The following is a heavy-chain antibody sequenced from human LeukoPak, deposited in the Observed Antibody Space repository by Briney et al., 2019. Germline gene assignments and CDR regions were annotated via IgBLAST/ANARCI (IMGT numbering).Heavy chain of an antibody. V-gene: IGHV3-30*02. CDR1: GLTSANYD. J-gene: IGHJ6*03. CDR3: TRAVYYYYYIDV. CDR2: IRSGGSG. Sequence: GGSLRLSCAACGLTSANYDMHWVRQAPGKGLEWVAFIRSGGSGYYADSVKGRFTIPRDNSKNTLYLQMNSLTAEDRAIYYCTRAVYYYYYIDVWGNGTTVTVSS.